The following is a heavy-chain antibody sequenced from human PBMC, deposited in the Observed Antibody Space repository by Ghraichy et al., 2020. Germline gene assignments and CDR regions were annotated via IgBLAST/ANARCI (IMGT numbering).Heavy chain of an antibody. CDR1: DSTFSTYA. CDR3: AKGRELGVVGVFDQ. J-gene: IGHJ4*02. D-gene: IGHD1-26*01. CDR2: IRDVGDNT. Sequence: GGSLRLSCAASDSTFSTYAMSWVRQVPGKGLEWVSSIRDVGDNTYYADSVKGRFTISRDNSKNTLYLEMNSLRAEDTAVYYCAKGRELGVVGVFDQWGQGTLVTVSS. V-gene: IGHV3-23*01.